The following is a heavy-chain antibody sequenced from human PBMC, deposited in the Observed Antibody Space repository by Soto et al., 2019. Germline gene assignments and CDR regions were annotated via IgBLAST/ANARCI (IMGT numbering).Heavy chain of an antibody. CDR1: GGSIISADSY. Sequence: SETLSLTCVVAGGSIISADSYWFWILKHSGKSMEWIGYISYSVDTYYNPSIRSRVTISADTSENKFSLTLKSVTAADTAVYFCARDVERSAIARWGQGTPESVSS. V-gene: IGHV4-31*11. CDR2: ISYSVDT. CDR3: ARDVERSAIAR. J-gene: IGHJ4*02.